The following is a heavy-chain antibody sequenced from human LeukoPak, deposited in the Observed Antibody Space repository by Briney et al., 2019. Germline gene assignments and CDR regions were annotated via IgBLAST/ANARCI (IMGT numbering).Heavy chain of an antibody. CDR2: VLFSGSNT. J-gene: IGHJ4*02. V-gene: IGHV3-33*01. CDR3: ARDLRRGYTYGYGDS. D-gene: IGHD5-18*01. CDR1: GLTFSNYG. Sequence: GGSLRLSCAASGLTFSNYGMHWVRQAPGKGLEGLALVLFSGSNTYYADSVKGRFTISRDNSENTLYLQMNGLRADDTAVYYCARDLRRGYTYGYGDSWGQGTLVTVSS.